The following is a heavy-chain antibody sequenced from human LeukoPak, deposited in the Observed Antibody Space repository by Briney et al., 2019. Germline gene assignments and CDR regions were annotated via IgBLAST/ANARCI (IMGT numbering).Heavy chain of an antibody. CDR2: ISGRGGSP. V-gene: IGHV3-23*01. CDR3: AKVLYGGYSYDY. CDR1: GFTFSTYV. D-gene: IGHD5-18*01. Sequence: PGGSLRLPCARCGFTFSTYVMSWVRQAPGKGLEWVSVISGRGGSPNYADSVKGRFTISRDNSKNTLYLQMNSLRVEDRAVYYCAKVLYGGYSYDYWGQGTLVTVSS. J-gene: IGHJ4*02.